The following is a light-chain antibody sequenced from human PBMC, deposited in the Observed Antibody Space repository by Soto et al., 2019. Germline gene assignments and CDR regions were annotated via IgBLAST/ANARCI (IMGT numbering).Light chain of an antibody. CDR3: QQYNNWPPKHT. Sequence: EIVMTQSPATLSVSPGEGVTLSCRASQSISNNLAWYQHKPGRAPRVLIYDASTRATGIPVRFSGSGSGTEFTLTISSLQSDDFAVYYCQQYNNWPPKHTFGQGTKLEIK. J-gene: IGKJ2*01. CDR2: DAS. CDR1: QSISNN. V-gene: IGKV3-15*01.